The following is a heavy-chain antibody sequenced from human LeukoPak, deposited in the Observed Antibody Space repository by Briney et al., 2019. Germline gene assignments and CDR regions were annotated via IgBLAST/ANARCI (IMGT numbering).Heavy chain of an antibody. Sequence: GGSLILSCAASGFTFSTYAMSWVRLPPGKGLEWVANIKQDGSEEYYVDSVKGRFTISRDNAKNSLYLQMSSLRAEDTAVYYCARDSYGKTDYWGLGTLVTVSS. CDR2: IKQDGSEE. V-gene: IGHV3-7*04. CDR3: ARDSYGKTDY. D-gene: IGHD5-18*01. CDR1: GFTFSTYA. J-gene: IGHJ4*02.